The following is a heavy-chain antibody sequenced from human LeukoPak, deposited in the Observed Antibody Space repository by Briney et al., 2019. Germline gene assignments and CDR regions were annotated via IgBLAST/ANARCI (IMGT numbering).Heavy chain of an antibody. J-gene: IGHJ4*02. Sequence: PGRSLRLSCAASGFTFSSHGMHWVRQAPGKGLEWVALMSYDGTNKVYADSVKGRFTISRDNPKNTLYLEMNNLRAGDTAVYYCAKRGYCSGGRCYSFHFDYWGQGTLVTVSS. V-gene: IGHV3-30*18. CDR2: MSYDGTNK. CDR1: GFTFSSHG. CDR3: AKRGYCSGGRCYSFHFDY. D-gene: IGHD2-15*01.